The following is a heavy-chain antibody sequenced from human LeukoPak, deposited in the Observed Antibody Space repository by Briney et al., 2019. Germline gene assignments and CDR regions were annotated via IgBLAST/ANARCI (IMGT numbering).Heavy chain of an antibody. CDR1: EFTFSGSA. D-gene: IGHD2-8*01. Sequence: GGSLRLSCAASEFTFSGSAMHWVRQASGKGLEWVGRIRSKANSYATAYAASVKGRFTISRDDSKNTAYLQMNSLKTEDTAVYYCTRQGINGEYYYYYYYMDVWGKGTTVTVSS. V-gene: IGHV3-73*01. J-gene: IGHJ6*03. CDR2: IRSKANSYAT. CDR3: TRQGINGEYYYYYYYMDV.